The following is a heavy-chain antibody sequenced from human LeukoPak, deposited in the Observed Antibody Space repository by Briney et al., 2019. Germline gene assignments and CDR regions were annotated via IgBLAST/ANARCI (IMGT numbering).Heavy chain of an antibody. J-gene: IGHJ4*02. V-gene: IGHV4-59*01. Sequence: SETLSLTCTVSGGSISSYYWSWIRQPPGKGLEWIGYIYYSGSTNYNPSLKSRVTISVDTSKNRFSLKLSSVTAADTAVYYCARGSEVWFGELSIDYWGQGTLVTVSS. CDR3: ARGSEVWFGELSIDY. CDR2: IYYSGST. CDR1: GGSISSYY. D-gene: IGHD3-10*01.